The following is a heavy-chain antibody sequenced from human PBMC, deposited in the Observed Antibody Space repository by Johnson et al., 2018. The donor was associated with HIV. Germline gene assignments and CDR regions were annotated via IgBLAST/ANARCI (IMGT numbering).Heavy chain of an antibody. CDR1: GFTFSSYW. J-gene: IGHJ3*02. V-gene: IGHV3-7*05. D-gene: IGHD1-26*01. CDR3: ARVGATAAFDI. Sequence: VQLVESGGGLVQPGGSLRLSCAASGFTFSSYWMSWVRQAPGKGLEWVANIKHDGSEKYYVESVKGRFTISRDNAKNSLYLQMNSLRAEDTAVYYCARVGATAAFDIWGQGTMVTVSS. CDR2: IKHDGSEK.